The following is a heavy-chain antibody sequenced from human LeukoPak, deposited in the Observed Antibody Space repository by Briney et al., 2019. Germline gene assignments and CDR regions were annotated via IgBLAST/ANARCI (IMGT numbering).Heavy chain of an antibody. J-gene: IGHJ4*02. Sequence: SETLSLTCTVSGGSISSSSYYWGWIRQPPGKGLEWIGSIYYSGSTYYNPSLKSRVTISVDTSKNQFSLKLSSVTAADTAVYYCARHPSKYYFDYWGQGTLVTVSS. CDR3: ARHPSKYYFDY. CDR2: IYYSGST. V-gene: IGHV4-39*01. CDR1: GGSISSSSYY.